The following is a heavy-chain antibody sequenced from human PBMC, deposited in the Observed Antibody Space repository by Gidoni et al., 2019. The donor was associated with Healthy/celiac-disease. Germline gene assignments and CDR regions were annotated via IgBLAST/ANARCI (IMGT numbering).Heavy chain of an antibody. Sequence: EVQLLESGGGLVQPGGSLRLSWAASGFTFSSYAMSWVRQAPGKGLEWVSAISGSGGSTYYADSVKGRFTISRDNSKNTRYLQMNSLRAEDTAVYYCAKGHTFGGAPCDYWGQGTLVTVSS. CDR3: AKGHTFGGAPCDY. J-gene: IGHJ4*02. D-gene: IGHD3-16*01. V-gene: IGHV3-23*01. CDR2: ISGSGGST. CDR1: GFTFSSYA.